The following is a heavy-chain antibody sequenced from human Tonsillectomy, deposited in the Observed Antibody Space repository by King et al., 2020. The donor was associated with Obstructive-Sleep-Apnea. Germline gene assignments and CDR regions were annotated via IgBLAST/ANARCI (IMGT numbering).Heavy chain of an antibody. J-gene: IGHJ3*02. V-gene: IGHV3-9*01. D-gene: IGHD3-10*01. CDR1: GFTFDDYA. Sequence: VQLVESGGGLVQPGRSLRLSCAASGFTFDDYAMHWVRQAPGKGLEWVSGISWNSGSIGYADSVKGRFTISRDNAKNSLYLQMNSLRAEDTALYYRAKDMGPAITMVRGVIINDAFDIWGQGTMVTVSS. CDR3: AKDMGPAITMVRGVIINDAFDI. CDR2: ISWNSGSI.